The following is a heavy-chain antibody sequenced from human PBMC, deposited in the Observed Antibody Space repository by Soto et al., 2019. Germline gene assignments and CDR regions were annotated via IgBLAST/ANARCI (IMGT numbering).Heavy chain of an antibody. CDR1: GLTVKSYS. Sequence: GSLRLTCASSGLTVKSYSVNVVRQAPGQGLEWVSYITSKSTTIKYADSVKGRFTVSRDNAKNSLYLQLNSLRDEDTAVYYCAREMGACSDSSCYPGPYDSWGQGTLVTVSS. CDR2: ITSKSTTI. CDR3: AREMGACSDSSCYPGPYDS. D-gene: IGHD3-16*01. J-gene: IGHJ5*02. V-gene: IGHV3-48*02.